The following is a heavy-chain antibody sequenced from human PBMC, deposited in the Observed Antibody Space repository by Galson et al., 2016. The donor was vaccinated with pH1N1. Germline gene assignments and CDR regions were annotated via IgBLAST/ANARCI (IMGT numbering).Heavy chain of an antibody. CDR1: GYTFTTYA. Sequence: SVKVSCKASGYTFTTYAVHWVRQAPGQRLEWMGWLNTGNGNTKYSQKFQDRVTITRDTSASTAYMELSRLRSEDTAVYYCARRVHRPLDIWGKGTMYNFSQNATDRAPMTMTRYATRDYQGPSRLRTEETAVYYGARRVQRHLDIWGQGTMVTVAS. J-gene: IGHJ3*02. V-gene: IGHV1-3*04. D-gene: IGHD1-1*01. CDR3: ARRVHRPLDIWGKGTMYNFSQNATDRAPMTMTRYATRDYQGPSRLRTEETAVYYGARRVQRHLDI. CDR2: LNTGNGNT.